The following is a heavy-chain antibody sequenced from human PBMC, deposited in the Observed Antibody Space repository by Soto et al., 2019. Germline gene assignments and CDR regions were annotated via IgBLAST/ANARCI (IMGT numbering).Heavy chain of an antibody. CDR1: GFTFSSYA. Sequence: PGGSLRLSCAASGFTFSSYAMSWVRQAPGKGLEWVSAISGSGGSTYYADSVKGRFTISRDNSKNTLYLQMNSLRAEDTAVYYCAKDPGRIQLWFRPEFYGMDVWGQGTTVTAP. J-gene: IGHJ6*02. CDR2: ISGSGGST. V-gene: IGHV3-23*01. D-gene: IGHD5-18*01. CDR3: AKDPGRIQLWFRPEFYGMDV.